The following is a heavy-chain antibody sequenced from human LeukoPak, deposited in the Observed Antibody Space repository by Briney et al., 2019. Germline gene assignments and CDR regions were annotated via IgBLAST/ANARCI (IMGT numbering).Heavy chain of an antibody. D-gene: IGHD5-18*01. CDR2: INHSGST. CDR1: GGSFSGYY. Sequence: SETLSLTCAVYGGSFSGYYWSWIRQPPGKGLEWIGEINHSGSTNYNPSLKGRVTVSVDTSKNQFSLKLSSVTAADTAVYYCARGGRIQLWPGYDYWGQGTLVTVSS. CDR3: ARGGRIQLWPGYDY. J-gene: IGHJ4*02. V-gene: IGHV4-34*01.